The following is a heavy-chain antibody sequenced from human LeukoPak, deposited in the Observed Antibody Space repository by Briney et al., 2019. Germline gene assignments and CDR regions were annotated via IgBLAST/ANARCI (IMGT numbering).Heavy chain of an antibody. V-gene: IGHV4-39*01. D-gene: IGHD6-13*01. Sequence: SESLSLTCSVSGESIRSTTFWGWIRQSPGMGLEWIASTSHAGISYYNPSLSSRVTVSADSSKNQFSLRLSSVTAADTAVYYCARRGGHSWDVGNWFDPWGQGTPVTVSS. CDR1: GESIRSTTF. CDR2: TSHAGIS. CDR3: ARRGGHSWDVGNWFDP. J-gene: IGHJ5*02.